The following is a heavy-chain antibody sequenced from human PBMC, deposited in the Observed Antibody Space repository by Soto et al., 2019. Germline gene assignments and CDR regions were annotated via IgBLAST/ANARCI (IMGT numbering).Heavy chain of an antibody. Sequence: GGSLRLSCATSGFTFSIYAMSWGRQAPGKGLEWVSAISANGANRFYGDSVKGRFTISRDNSKSTLYLQMSSLRVEDTAVYFCAKLVDSSTAFWRQRPLVSVSS. CDR2: ISANGANR. J-gene: IGHJ4*02. D-gene: IGHD2-2*01. V-gene: IGHV3-23*01. CDR3: AKLVDSSTAF. CDR1: GFTFSIYA.